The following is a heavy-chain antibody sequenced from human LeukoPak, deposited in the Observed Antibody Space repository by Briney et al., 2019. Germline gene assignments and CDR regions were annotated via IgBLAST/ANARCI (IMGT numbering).Heavy chain of an antibody. Sequence: GGSLRLSCAASGFTFSSYGMHSVRQTPQGRVEWVTFIRYDGSNKYYADSVKGRFTISRDNSKTTLYLQMNSLRAEDTAVYYCGASMVRGVIVWGDFDYWGQGTLVTVSS. V-gene: IGHV3-30*02. CDR3: GASMVRGVIVWGDFDY. J-gene: IGHJ4*02. CDR1: GFTFSSYG. CDR2: IRYDGSNK. D-gene: IGHD3-10*01.